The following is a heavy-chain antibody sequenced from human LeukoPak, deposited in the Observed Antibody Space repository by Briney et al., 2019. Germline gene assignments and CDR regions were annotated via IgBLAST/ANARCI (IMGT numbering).Heavy chain of an antibody. J-gene: IGHJ4*02. V-gene: IGHV3-7*03. CDR1: GFTFSRYW. D-gene: IGHD4-17*01. CDR3: ARGLGSSGEGYAH. CDR2: INQDESAK. Sequence: PGGSLRLSCAASGFTFSRYWMSWVRQAPGKGLEWVASINQDESAKFYVDSVKGRFTISRDNAKNSLFLEMNSLRAEDTALYYCARGLGSSGEGYAHWGQGTLVTVSS.